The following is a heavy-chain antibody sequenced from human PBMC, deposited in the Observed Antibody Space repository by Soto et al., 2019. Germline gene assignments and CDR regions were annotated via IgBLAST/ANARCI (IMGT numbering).Heavy chain of an antibody. CDR1: GYTFTSYG. Sequence: QVQLVQSGAEVKKPGASVKVSCKASGYTFTSYGISWVRQAPGQGLEWMGWISAYNGNTNYAQKLQGRVTMTTDTXTXXAYMALRSLRSDDTAVYYCARWGYYDSSGYYYFDYWGQGTLVTVSS. D-gene: IGHD3-22*01. V-gene: IGHV1-18*01. CDR3: ARWGYYDSSGYYYFDY. CDR2: ISAYNGNT. J-gene: IGHJ4*02.